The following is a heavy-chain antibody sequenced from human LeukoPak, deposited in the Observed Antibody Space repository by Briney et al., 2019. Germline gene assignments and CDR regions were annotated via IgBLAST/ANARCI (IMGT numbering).Heavy chain of an antibody. D-gene: IGHD2-15*01. CDR1: GFTFSDYY. V-gene: IGHV3-11*04. CDR2: ISSSGSTI. CDR3: AKLRVVAAIEGFDY. Sequence: GGSLRLSCAASGFTFSDYYMSWIRQAPGKGLEWVSYISSSGSTIYYADSVKGRFTISRDNAKNSLYLQMNSLRAEDTAVYYCAKLRVVAAIEGFDYWGQGTLVTVSS. J-gene: IGHJ4*02.